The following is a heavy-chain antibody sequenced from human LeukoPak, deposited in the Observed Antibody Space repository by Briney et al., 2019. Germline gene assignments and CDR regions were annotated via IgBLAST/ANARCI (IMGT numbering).Heavy chain of an antibody. CDR1: RGSISSYY. V-gene: IGHV4-4*07. D-gene: IGHD3-3*01. Sequence: PSETLSLTCTVSRGSISSYYWSWIRQPAGKGLEWIGRIYTSGSTNYNPSLKSRVTISVDKSKNQFSLKLSSVTAADTAVYCCARETPYTIFGVVTLGMDVWGKGTTVTVSS. J-gene: IGHJ6*04. CDR2: IYTSGST. CDR3: ARETPYTIFGVVTLGMDV.